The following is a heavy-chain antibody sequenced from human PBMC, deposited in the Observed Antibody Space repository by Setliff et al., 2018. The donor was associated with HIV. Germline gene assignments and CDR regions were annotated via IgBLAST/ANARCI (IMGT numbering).Heavy chain of an antibody. J-gene: IGHJ4*02. CDR2: TIPMSDIP. Sequence: VKVSCKASGFTFNHYALSWVRQAPGQRPEWMGGTIPMSDIPNYAQNFQGRVTITADHSTTTTYMELSSLSSEDTAVYYCVRVSPWYYGRSGYLASWDYWGQGTQVTVSS. CDR3: VRVSPWYYGRSGYLASWDY. V-gene: IGHV1-69*17. D-gene: IGHD3-22*01. CDR1: GFTFNHYA.